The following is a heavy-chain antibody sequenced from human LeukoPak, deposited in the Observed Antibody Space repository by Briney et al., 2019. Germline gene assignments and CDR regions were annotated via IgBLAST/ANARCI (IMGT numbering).Heavy chain of an antibody. V-gene: IGHV3-43D*03. CDR1: GFTFDDYA. CDR2: ISWDGGST. CDR3: AKGATLQTSRVYFDY. J-gene: IGHJ4*02. Sequence: PGGSLRLSCAASGFTFDDYAMHWVRQAPGKGLEWVSLISWDGGSTYYADSVKGRFTISRDNSKNPLYLQMNSLRAEDTALYYCAKGATLQTSRVYFDYWGQGTLVTVSS.